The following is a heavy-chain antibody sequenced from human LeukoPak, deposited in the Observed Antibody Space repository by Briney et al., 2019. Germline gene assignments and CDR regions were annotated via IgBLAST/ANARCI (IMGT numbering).Heavy chain of an antibody. CDR3: ARDTNCSSTSCYFGWFDP. D-gene: IGHD2-2*01. CDR1: GGSISSYY. Sequence: PSETLSLTCTVSGGSISSYYWSWIRQPPGKGLEWIGYIYYSGSTNYNPSLKSRVTISVDTSKNQFSLKLSSVTAADTAVYYCARDTNCSSTSCYFGWFDPWGQGTLVTVSS. V-gene: IGHV4-59*12. J-gene: IGHJ5*02. CDR2: IYYSGST.